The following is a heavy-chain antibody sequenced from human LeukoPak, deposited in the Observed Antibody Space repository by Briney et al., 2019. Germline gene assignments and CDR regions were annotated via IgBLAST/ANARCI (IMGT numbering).Heavy chain of an antibody. Sequence: SETLSLTCTVSGGSISSYYWSWIRQPPVKGLEWIGYIYYSGSTNYNTSLKSRVTISVDTSKNQFSLKLSSVTAADTAVYYCARVQDATYYYDSSGDDAFDIWGQGTMVTVSS. CDR2: IYYSGST. J-gene: IGHJ3*02. D-gene: IGHD3-22*01. CDR1: GGSISSYY. CDR3: ARVQDATYYYDSSGDDAFDI. V-gene: IGHV4-59*01.